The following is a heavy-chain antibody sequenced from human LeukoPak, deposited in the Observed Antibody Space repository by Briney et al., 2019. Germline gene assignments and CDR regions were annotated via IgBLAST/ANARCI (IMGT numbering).Heavy chain of an antibody. Sequence: SETLSLTCTVSGGSIGSRAYYWSWIRQPAGKGLEYIGRIYTDGSPNHNPSLKSRVSISMDTSKNQFSLKLSSVTAADTAVYYCARHLRVLGWFDPWGQGTLVTVSS. CDR1: GGSIGSRAYY. CDR2: IYTDGSP. V-gene: IGHV4-61*02. J-gene: IGHJ5*02. CDR3: ARHLRVLGWFDP. D-gene: IGHD4-17*01.